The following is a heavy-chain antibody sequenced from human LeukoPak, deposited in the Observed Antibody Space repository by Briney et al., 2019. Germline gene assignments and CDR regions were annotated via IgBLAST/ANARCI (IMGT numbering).Heavy chain of an antibody. V-gene: IGHV1-24*01. J-gene: IGHJ3*02. CDR3: ATDRSTGYSSSWSAFDI. D-gene: IGHD6-13*01. CDR2: FDPEDGET. Sequence: GASVKVSCKVSGYTLTELSMHWVRQAPGKGLGWMGGFDPEDGETIYAQKFQGRVTMTEDTSTDTAYMELSSLRSEDTAVYYCATDRSTGYSSSWSAFDIWGQGTMVTVSS. CDR1: GYTLTELS.